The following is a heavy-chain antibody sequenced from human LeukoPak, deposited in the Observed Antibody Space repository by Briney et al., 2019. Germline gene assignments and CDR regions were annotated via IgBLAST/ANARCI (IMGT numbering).Heavy chain of an antibody. Sequence: ASVKVSCKASGYTFTTNHINWVRQATGQGLEWMGWMNPSNGNTGFAQKFQGRLTMTRDTSITTAYMELSSLTSEDTALYFCARGSSEEMATIAYWGQGTLITVSS. CDR2: MNPSNGNT. CDR1: GYTFTTNH. J-gene: IGHJ4*02. CDR3: ARGSSEEMATIAY. D-gene: IGHD5-24*01. V-gene: IGHV1-8*01.